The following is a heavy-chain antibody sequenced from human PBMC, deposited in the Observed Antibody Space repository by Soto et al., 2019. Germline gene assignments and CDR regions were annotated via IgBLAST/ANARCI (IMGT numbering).Heavy chain of an antibody. CDR3: ARIRYLSVHYYCYMDV. V-gene: IGHV4-59*01. CDR2: IYYSGST. Sequence: PSETLSLTCTVSGGSISSYYWSWIRQPPGKGLEWIGYIYYSGSTNYNPSLKSRVTISVDTSKNQFSLKLSSVTAADTAVYYCARIRYLSVHYYCYMDVWGKGTTVTVS. J-gene: IGHJ6*03. CDR1: GGSISSYY. D-gene: IGHD3-9*01.